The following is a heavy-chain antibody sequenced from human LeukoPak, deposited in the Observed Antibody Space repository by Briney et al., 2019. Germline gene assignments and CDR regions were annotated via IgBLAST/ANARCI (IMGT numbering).Heavy chain of an antibody. D-gene: IGHD4-23*01. CDR1: GFTFNSYA. J-gene: IGHJ4*02. V-gene: IGHV3-23*01. CDR2: ISSGGSDT. CDR3: AKPSPGGNHFDY. Sequence: GGSLRLSCAVSGFTFNSYAMSWVRQAPGKGPEWVSGISSGGSDTFYADSVKGRFTILRDTSKNTLYPQMNSLRADDTALYYCAKPSPGGNHFDYWGQGTLVTVSS.